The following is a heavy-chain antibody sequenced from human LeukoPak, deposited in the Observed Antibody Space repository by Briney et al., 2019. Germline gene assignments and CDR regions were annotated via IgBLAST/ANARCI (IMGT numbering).Heavy chain of an antibody. V-gene: IGHV4-59*08. CDR3: ARHGVTLYYFYY. D-gene: IGHD2-21*02. CDR1: GGSISSYY. CDR2: ISYGGAT. Sequence: SETLSLTCTVSGGSISSYYWSWVRQPPGKGLEWIGYISYGGATSYNTSLKRGVSISVDSPKNRFSLRLSSLTAADTALYFCARHGVTLYYFYYWGPGSLVTVSS. J-gene: IGHJ4*02.